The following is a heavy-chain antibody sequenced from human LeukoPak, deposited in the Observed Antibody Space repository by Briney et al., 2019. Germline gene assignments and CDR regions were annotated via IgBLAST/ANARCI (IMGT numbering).Heavy chain of an antibody. J-gene: IGHJ3*02. CDR1: GFTFDDYA. D-gene: IGHD3-22*01. CDR2: ISWNSGSI. Sequence: GGSLRLSCAASGFTFDDYAMHWVRQAPGKGLEWVSGISWNSGSIGYADSVKGRFTISRDNAKNSLYLQMNSLRAEDTALYYCARVRGYYYVLAFDIWGQGTMVTVSS. V-gene: IGHV3-9*01. CDR3: ARVRGYYYVLAFDI.